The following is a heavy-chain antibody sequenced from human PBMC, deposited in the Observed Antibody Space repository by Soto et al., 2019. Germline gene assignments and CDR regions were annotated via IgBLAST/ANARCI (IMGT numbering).Heavy chain of an antibody. V-gene: IGHV3-23*01. CDR1: GFTFSSFA. CDR2: ISNSGGLT. CDR3: AKAAQWLGRNFDY. Sequence: EVQLLESGGALVQPGGSLRLSCAASGFTFSSFAMYWVRQAPGKGLQWLSLISNSGGLTYYADSVKGRFTISRDNSKNTLYLQMKSLRADDTAVYFCAKAAQWLGRNFDYWCPGNQVTVSS. J-gene: IGHJ4*02. D-gene: IGHD6-19*01.